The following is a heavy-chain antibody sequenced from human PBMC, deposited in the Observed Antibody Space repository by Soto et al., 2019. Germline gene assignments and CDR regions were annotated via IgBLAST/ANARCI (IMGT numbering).Heavy chain of an antibody. CDR2: MNPNSGNT. Sequence: QVQLVQSGAEVKKPGASVKVSCKASGYTFTSYDINWVRQATGQGLEWMGWMNPNSGNTGYAQKFQGRVTMTRNPSNSTAYMELSSLRSEDTAVYYCARGPIVATIFNWFDPWGQGTLVTVSS. V-gene: IGHV1-8*01. CDR3: ARGPIVATIFNWFDP. D-gene: IGHD5-12*01. CDR1: GYTFTSYD. J-gene: IGHJ5*02.